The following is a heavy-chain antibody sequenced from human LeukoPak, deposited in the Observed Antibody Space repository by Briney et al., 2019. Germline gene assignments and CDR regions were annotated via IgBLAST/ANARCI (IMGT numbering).Heavy chain of an antibody. D-gene: IGHD3-9*01. CDR1: GGSISSYY. J-gene: IGHJ4*02. CDR3: ARGLRYFDWLPDY. CDR2: IYYSGST. Sequence: SETLSLTCTVSGGSISSYYLSWIRQPPGKGLEWIGYIYYSGSTNYNPSLKSRVTISVDTSKNQFSLKLSSVTAADTAVYYCARGLRYFDWLPDYWGQGTLVTVSS. V-gene: IGHV4-59*01.